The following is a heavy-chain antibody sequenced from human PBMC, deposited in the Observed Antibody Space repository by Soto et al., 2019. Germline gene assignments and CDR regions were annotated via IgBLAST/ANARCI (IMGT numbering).Heavy chain of an antibody. J-gene: IGHJ4*02. CDR3: ARGRYGEY. CDR2: ISAHNGNT. D-gene: IGHD3-10*01. Sequence: QVHLVQSGAEVKKPGASVKVSCKASGYTFTSYGITWVRQAPGQGLEWMGWISAHNGNTDYAQKPQAGVSVTRDTPPSTASMELRSLRSDDTAVYYCARGRYGEYWGQGALVTVSS. CDR1: GYTFTSYG. V-gene: IGHV1-18*01.